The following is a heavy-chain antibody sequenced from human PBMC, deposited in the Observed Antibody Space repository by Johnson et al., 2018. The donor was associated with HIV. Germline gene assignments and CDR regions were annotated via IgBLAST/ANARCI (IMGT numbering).Heavy chain of an antibody. V-gene: IGHV3-30*02. D-gene: IGHD4-17*01. Sequence: QVQLVESGGGVVQPGGSLRLSCAASGFTFSSYGMHWVRQAPGKGLEWVAFIRYDGSNKYYADSVKGRFTISRDNSKNTLYLQMNSLRAEDTAVNYCAKVGGRHDYGDYLGAFDIWGQGTMVTVSS. CDR3: AKVGGRHDYGDYLGAFDI. CDR1: GFTFSSYG. J-gene: IGHJ3*02. CDR2: IRYDGSNK.